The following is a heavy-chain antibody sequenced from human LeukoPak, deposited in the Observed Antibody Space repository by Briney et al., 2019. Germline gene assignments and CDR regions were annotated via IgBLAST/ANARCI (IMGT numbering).Heavy chain of an antibody. J-gene: IGHJ6*02. CDR2: IYSGGST. CDR1: GFTFSDYY. Sequence: GGSLRLSCAASGFTFSDYYMSWVRQAPGKGLEWVSVIYSGGSTYYADSVKGRFTISRDNSKNTLYLQMNSLRAEDTAVYYCARGRHDYGDYGMDVWGQGTTVTVSS. CDR3: ARGRHDYGDYGMDV. D-gene: IGHD4-17*01. V-gene: IGHV3-53*01.